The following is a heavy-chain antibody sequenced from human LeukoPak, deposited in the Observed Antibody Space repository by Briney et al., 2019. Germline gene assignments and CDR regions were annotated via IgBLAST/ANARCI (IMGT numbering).Heavy chain of an antibody. CDR2: IIPILGLA. CDR1: GGNFSRYG. CDR3: VRDVSEGDAFEI. J-gene: IGHJ3*02. Sequence: SVKVSCKASGGNFSRYGITWVRQAPGQGLEWMGRIIPILGLANYAQKFQGRVAIIADKSTNTAYMELSSGTSEDTAVYYCVRDVSEGDAFEIWGQGTMVTVSS. D-gene: IGHD2-8*01. V-gene: IGHV1-69*04.